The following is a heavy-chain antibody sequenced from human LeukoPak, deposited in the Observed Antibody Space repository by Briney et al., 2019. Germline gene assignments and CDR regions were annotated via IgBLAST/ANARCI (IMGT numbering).Heavy chain of an antibody. J-gene: IGHJ4*02. D-gene: IGHD3-10*01. V-gene: IGHV3-48*03. CDR2: ISSSGSTI. CDR1: GFTFSSYE. CDR3: ARDLDYYGSGSYYAV. Sequence: PGGSLRLSCAASGFTFSSYEMNWVRQAPGKGLEWVSYISSSGSTIYYADSVKGRFTISRDNAKNSLYLQMNSLRAEDTAVYYCARDLDYYGSGSYYAVWGQGTLVTVSS.